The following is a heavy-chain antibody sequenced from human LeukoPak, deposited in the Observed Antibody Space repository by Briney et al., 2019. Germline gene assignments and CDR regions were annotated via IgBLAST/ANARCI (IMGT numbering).Heavy chain of an antibody. CDR1: GFTFSSYS. J-gene: IGHJ4*02. CDR3: ARDHRDRFDY. Sequence: GGSLRLSCAASGFTFSSYSMNWVRQAPGKGLEWVSYISSSSSTIYYADSVKGRFTISRDNAKNSLYLQMNSLRAEDTAVYYCARDHRDRFDYWGQGTLVTVSS. CDR2: ISSSSSTI. V-gene: IGHV3-48*04.